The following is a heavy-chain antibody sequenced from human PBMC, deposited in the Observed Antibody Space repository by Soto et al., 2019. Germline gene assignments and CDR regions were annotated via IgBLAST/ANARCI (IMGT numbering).Heavy chain of an antibody. D-gene: IGHD3-9*01. CDR1: GFTFSSYG. V-gene: IGHV3-33*01. CDR3: ARDPVETISITSHYYYGMDV. Sequence: GGSLRLSCAASGFTFSSYGMHWVRQAPGKGLEWVAVIWYDGSNKYYADSVKGRFTISRDNSKNTLYLQMNSLRAEDTAVYYCARDPVETISITSHYYYGMDVWGQGTTVTVSS. J-gene: IGHJ6*02. CDR2: IWYDGSNK.